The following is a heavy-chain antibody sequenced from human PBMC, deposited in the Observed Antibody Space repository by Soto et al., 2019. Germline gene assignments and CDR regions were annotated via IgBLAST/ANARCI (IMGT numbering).Heavy chain of an antibody. V-gene: IGHV3-53*01. CDR2: LYDVDGS. J-gene: IGHJ3*01. Sequence: VQLVESGGGLIQPGESLRLSCAAFGLTISGKKYVAWVRQAPGRGLEWVSALYDVDGSFYADSVTGRFTTSSDSSKTTVYLQMNDLRPDDTAVYYCATWHEREHAFDVWGQGTTVTISS. CDR3: ATWHEREHAFDV. CDR1: GLTISGKKY. D-gene: IGHD1-1*01.